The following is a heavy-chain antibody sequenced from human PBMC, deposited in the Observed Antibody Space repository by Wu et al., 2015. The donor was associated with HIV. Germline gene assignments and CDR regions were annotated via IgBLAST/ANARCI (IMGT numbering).Heavy chain of an antibody. D-gene: IGHD6-25*01. J-gene: IGHJ4*02. CDR3: ARVETAAAQYYFDY. Sequence: QVQLVQSGAEVKKPGSSVKVSCKASGGTFSRYGINWVRLAPGQGFEWVGWVNPNSGNTDYAQKFQGRVTLTRNTSIKTVYMELSSLRYEDTAVYYCARVETAAAQYYFDYWGQGTLVTVSS. CDR1: GGTFSRYG. V-gene: IGHV1-8*01. CDR2: VNPNSGNT.